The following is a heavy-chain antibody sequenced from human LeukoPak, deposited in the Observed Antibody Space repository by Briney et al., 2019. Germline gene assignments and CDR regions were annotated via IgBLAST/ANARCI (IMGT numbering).Heavy chain of an antibody. D-gene: IGHD2-8*01. Sequence: SETPSLTCTVSGGSISSSSYYWGWIRQPPGKGLEWIGSIYYSGSTYDNPSLKSRVTISVDTSKNQFSLKLSSVTAADTAVYYCAREAPKYCTNGVCWRSNWFDPWGQGTLVTVSS. CDR1: GGSISSSSYY. V-gene: IGHV4-39*07. CDR3: AREAPKYCTNGVCWRSNWFDP. J-gene: IGHJ5*02. CDR2: IYYSGST.